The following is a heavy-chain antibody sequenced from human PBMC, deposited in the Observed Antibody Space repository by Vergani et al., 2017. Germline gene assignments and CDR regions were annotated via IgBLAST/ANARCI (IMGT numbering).Heavy chain of an antibody. J-gene: IGHJ5*02. V-gene: IGHV1-2*04. CDR3: ARGGVRARVDWFDP. CDR1: GYTFTGYY. CDR2: INPNSGGT. D-gene: IGHD2-8*01. Sequence: QVQLVQSGAEVKKPGAPVKVSCKASGYTFTGYYMHWVRQAPGQGIEWMGWINPNSGGTNYAQKLQGWVTMTRDTSISTAYMELSRLRSDDTAVYYCARGGVRARVDWFDPWGQGTLVTVSS.